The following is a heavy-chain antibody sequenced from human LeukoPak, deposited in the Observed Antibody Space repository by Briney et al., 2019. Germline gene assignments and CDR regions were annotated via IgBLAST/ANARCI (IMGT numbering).Heavy chain of an antibody. D-gene: IGHD5-12*01. V-gene: IGHV3-74*01. CDR2: INSDGSST. CDR3: AREVVAKNYSFDY. J-gene: IGHJ4*02. CDR1: GFTFSSHW. Sequence: PGGSLRLSCAASGFTFSSHWMHWVRQAPGKGLVWVSRINSDGSSTSYADSVKGRFTISRDNAKNTLYLQMNSLRAEDTAVYYCAREVVAKNYSFDYWGQGILVTVSS.